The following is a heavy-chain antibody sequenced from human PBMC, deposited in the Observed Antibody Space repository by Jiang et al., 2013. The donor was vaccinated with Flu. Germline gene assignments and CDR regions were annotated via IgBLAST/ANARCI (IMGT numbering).Heavy chain of an antibody. D-gene: IGHD2-2*01. CDR1: GYSFTSYW. V-gene: IGHV5-51*01. CDR2: IYPGDSDT. J-gene: IGHJ4*02. CDR3: AIQRPDGSSTGPGSWY. Sequence: SCKGSGYSFTSYWIGWVRQMPGKGLEWMGIIYPGDSDTRYSPSFQGQVTISADKSISTAYLQWSSLKASDTAMYYCAIQRPDGSSTGPGSWYWGQGTLVTVSS.